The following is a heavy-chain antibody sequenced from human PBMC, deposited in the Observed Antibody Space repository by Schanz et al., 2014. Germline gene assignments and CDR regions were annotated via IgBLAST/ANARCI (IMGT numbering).Heavy chain of an antibody. CDR1: GGSIRRYY. Sequence: QVQLQQWGAGLLKPSETLSLTCTVSGGSIRRYYWSWIRQPPGKGLEYIGYIYSSGSTNYNPSLESRVTMSVDTSKNQFSLKLSSVTAADTAVYYCAREWSSFDYWGQGTLVTVSS. D-gene: IGHD2-8*01. CDR3: AREWSSFDY. V-gene: IGHV4-59*01. CDR2: IYSSGST. J-gene: IGHJ4*02.